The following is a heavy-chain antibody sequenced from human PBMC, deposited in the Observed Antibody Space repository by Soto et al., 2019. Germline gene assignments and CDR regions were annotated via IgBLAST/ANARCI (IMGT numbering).Heavy chain of an antibody. D-gene: IGHD3-10*02. CDR3: ARDLVFGESNWFDP. V-gene: IGHV1-2*04. CDR1: GYTFTGYY. J-gene: IGHJ5*02. CDR2: INPNSGGT. Sequence: ASVKVSCKASGYTFTGYYMHWVRQAPGQGLEWMGWINPNSGGTNYAQKFQGWVTTTRDTSISTAYMELSRLRSDDTAVYYCARDLVFGESNWFDPWGQGTLVTVSS.